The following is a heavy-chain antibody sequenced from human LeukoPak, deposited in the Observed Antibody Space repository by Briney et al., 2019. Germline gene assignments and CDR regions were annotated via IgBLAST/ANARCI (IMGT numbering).Heavy chain of an antibody. D-gene: IGHD4-17*01. J-gene: IGHJ5*02. CDR3: ARDPDYGDQNWFDP. Sequence: SGTLSLTCAVSGGSISSSNWWSWVRQPPGKGLEWIEEIYHSGSTNYNPSLKSRVTISVDKSKNQFSLKLSSVTAADTAVYYCARDPDYGDQNWFDPWGQGTLVTVSS. V-gene: IGHV4-4*02. CDR2: IYHSGST. CDR1: GGSISSSNW.